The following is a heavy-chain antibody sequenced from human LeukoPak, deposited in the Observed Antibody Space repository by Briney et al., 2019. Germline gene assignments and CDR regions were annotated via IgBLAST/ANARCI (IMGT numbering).Heavy chain of an antibody. D-gene: IGHD6-13*01. J-gene: IGHJ4*02. Sequence: PGGSLRLSCAASGFTVFNYWMSWVRQAPGKGLEWVANINQDGSAKYYVDSVKGRFTISRDNAKNSLYLQMNSLKPEDTAVYYCARVAEAAAFDSWGQGTLVTVSS. CDR1: GFTVFNYW. CDR2: INQDGSAK. V-gene: IGHV3-7*01. CDR3: ARVAEAAAFDS.